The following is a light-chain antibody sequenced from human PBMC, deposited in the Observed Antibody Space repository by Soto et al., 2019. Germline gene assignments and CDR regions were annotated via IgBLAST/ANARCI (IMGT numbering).Light chain of an antibody. CDR2: STN. CDR1: SGSVSTSNY. J-gene: IGLJ2*01. Sequence: VVTQEPSFSVSPGGTVTLTCGLSSGSVSTSNYPSWYQQTPGQAPRTLIYSTNIHSSGVPDRFSGSILGNKAALTITGAQADDESNYYCVLYMAGGISVFGGGTQLTVL. CDR3: VLYMAGGISV. V-gene: IGLV8-61*01.